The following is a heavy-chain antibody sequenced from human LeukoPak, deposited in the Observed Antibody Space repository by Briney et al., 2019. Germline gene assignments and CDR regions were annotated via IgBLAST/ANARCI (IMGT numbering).Heavy chain of an antibody. CDR1: GGSISSYY. Sequence: SEILSLTCTVSGGSISSYYWSWIRQPAGKGLEWIGRIYTSGSTNYNPSLKSRVTISVDTSKNQFSLKLSSVTAADTAVYYCAMTYYDFWSGYSSFDYWGQGTLVTVSS. CDR2: IYTSGST. D-gene: IGHD3-3*01. V-gene: IGHV4-4*07. CDR3: AMTYYDFWSGYSSFDY. J-gene: IGHJ4*02.